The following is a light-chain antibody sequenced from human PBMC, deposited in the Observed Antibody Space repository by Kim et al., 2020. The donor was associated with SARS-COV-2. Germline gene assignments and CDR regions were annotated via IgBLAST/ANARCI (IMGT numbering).Light chain of an antibody. CDR3: QQYNYWPPMYS. Sequence: SPGERVTPSCRASQSVSSNLAWYQQKPGQAPRLLIYGASTRATGIPARFSGRGSGAEFTLTISSLQSEDFAVYYCQQYNYWPPMYSFGQGTKLEI. V-gene: IGKV3-15*01. CDR2: GAS. J-gene: IGKJ2*03. CDR1: QSVSSN.